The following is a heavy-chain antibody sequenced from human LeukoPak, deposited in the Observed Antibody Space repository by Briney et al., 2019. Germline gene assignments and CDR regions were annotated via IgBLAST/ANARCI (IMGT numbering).Heavy chain of an antibody. CDR1: GFTFSRYA. CDR3: ARDGGYDFWSGYYQDY. Sequence: GGSLRLSCAASGFTFSRYAMHWVRQAPGKGLEWVALISYDANIGSNKYYADSVKGRFTISRDNSKNTLYLQMNSLRAEDTAVYYCARDGGYDFWSGYYQDYWGQGTLVTVSS. V-gene: IGHV3-30-3*01. J-gene: IGHJ4*02. D-gene: IGHD3-3*01. CDR2: ISYDANIGSNK.